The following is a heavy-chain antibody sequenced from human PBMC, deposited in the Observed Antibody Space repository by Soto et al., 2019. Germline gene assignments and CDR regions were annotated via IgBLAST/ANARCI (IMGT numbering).Heavy chain of an antibody. CDR1: GDSVSSNSAA. CDR2: TYYRSKWYN. CDR3: ARYRSGYSYGPGLAFDI. J-gene: IGHJ3*02. Sequence: PAQTLSLTCAISGDSVSSNSAARNWIRQSPSRGLEWLGRTYYRSKWYNDYAVSVKSRITINPDTSKNQFSLQLNSVTPEDTAVYYSARYRSGYSYGPGLAFDIWGQGTMVTVSS. V-gene: IGHV6-1*01. D-gene: IGHD5-18*01.